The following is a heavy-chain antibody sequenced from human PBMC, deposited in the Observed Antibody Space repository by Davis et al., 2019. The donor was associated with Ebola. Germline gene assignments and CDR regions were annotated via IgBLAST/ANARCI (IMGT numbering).Heavy chain of an antibody. Sequence: SETLSLTCTVSAGSTSSSSYYWGWIRQPPGKGLEWIGSIYYSGSTYYNPSLKSRVTISVDTSKNQFSLKLSSVTAADTAVYYCARHRTPYSSSSLFEDAFDIWGQGTMVTVSS. CDR2: IYYSGST. CDR1: AGSTSSSSYY. V-gene: IGHV4-39*01. CDR3: ARHRTPYSSSSLFEDAFDI. D-gene: IGHD6-6*01. J-gene: IGHJ3*02.